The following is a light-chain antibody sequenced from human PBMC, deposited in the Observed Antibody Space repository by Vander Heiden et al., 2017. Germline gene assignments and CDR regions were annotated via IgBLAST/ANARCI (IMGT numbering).Light chain of an antibody. CDR3: QQGARYYS. J-gene: IGKJ2*03. CDR2: KAS. CDR1: QDITDW. Sequence: SPSTLSASVGDKVTITCRATQDITDWLAWYQQRPGEAPRLLIYKASNLESGVPSRFSGSGSGTQFTLTISSLQPDDSATYYCQQGARYYSFGQGTK. V-gene: IGKV1-5*03.